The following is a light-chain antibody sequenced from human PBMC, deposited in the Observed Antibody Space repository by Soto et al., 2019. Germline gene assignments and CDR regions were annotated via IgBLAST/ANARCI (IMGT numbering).Light chain of an antibody. V-gene: IGKV3-15*01. CDR2: GAS. J-gene: IGKJ2*01. Sequence: EIVMTQSPTTLSVSPGERATLSCRASQSVGINLAWYQQKPGQAPRLLIYGASTRATGFPARFSGSGSGTEFTLIISSLQSEDFAVYYCQHYENWPYTFGQGTKLEIK. CDR1: QSVGIN. CDR3: QHYENWPYT.